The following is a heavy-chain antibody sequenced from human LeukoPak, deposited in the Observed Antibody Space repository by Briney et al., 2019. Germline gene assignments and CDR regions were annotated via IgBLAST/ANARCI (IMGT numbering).Heavy chain of an antibody. CDR1: GGSISSGGYY. D-gene: IGHD3-22*01. Sequence: SETLSLTCTVSGGSISSGGYYWSWIRQHPGKGLEWIGYIYKSGSSYYNPSLKSRVIISVDTSKNQFSLKLSSVTAADTAVYYCARVYDSSGVDSFDIWGQGTMVTVPS. V-gene: IGHV4-31*03. J-gene: IGHJ3*02. CDR2: IYKSGSS. CDR3: ARVYDSSGVDSFDI.